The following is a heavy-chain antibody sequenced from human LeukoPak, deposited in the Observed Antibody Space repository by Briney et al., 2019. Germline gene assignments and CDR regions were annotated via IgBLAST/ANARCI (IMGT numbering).Heavy chain of an antibody. CDR3: ARDGNYYDSSGYYYFDY. CDR1: GYTFTSYY. CDR2: INPSGDST. V-gene: IGHV1-46*01. J-gene: IGHJ4*02. D-gene: IGHD3-22*01. Sequence: ASVKVSCKASGYTFTSYYMHWVRQAPGQGLEWMGIINPSGDSTRYAQKFQGRVTMTRDTSTSIVYMELSSLRSEDTAVYYCARDGNYYDSSGYYYFDYWGQGTLVTVSS.